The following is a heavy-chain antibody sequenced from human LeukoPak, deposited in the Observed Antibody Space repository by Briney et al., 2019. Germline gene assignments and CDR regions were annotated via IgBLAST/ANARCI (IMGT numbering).Heavy chain of an antibody. CDR3: ARMHYYYDRSYYTLDY. J-gene: IGHJ4*02. CDR2: INPNSGGT. Sequence: ASVKVSCKASGYTFTTYYIHWVRQAPGQGLEWMGRINPNSGGTIYAQKFQGRVTMTTDRSITTAYIELSSLRPDDTAFYYCARMHYYYDRSYYTLDYWGQGTLVTVSS. V-gene: IGHV1-2*06. CDR1: GYTFTTYY. D-gene: IGHD3-22*01.